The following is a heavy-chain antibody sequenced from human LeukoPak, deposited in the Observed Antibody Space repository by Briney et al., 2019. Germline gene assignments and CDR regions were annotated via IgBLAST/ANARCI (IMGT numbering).Heavy chain of an antibody. CDR3: SRELAGGPTNF. D-gene: IGHD1-1*01. Sequence: SQTLSLTCAISGDSVSSNSAAWGWIRQSPSRCLEWLGRTYYRSGWYNDYALSVESRITINPDTSKNQVSLQLTSVTPEDTAVYYCSRELAGGPTNFWGQGTLVTVSS. V-gene: IGHV6-1*01. CDR1: GDSVSSNSAA. CDR2: TYYRSGWYN. J-gene: IGHJ4*02.